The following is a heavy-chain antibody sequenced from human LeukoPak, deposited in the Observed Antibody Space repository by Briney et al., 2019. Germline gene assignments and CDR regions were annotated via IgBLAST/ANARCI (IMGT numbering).Heavy chain of an antibody. D-gene: IGHD4-17*01. CDR3: ARAYGDYTYWYFDL. V-gene: IGHV4-59*12. Sequence: KSSETLSLTCTVSGGSISSYYWSWIRQPPGKGLEWIGYIYYSGSTNYNPSLKSRVTISVDTSKNQFSLMLSSVTAADTAVYYCARAYGDYTYWYFDLWGRGTLVTVSS. J-gene: IGHJ2*01. CDR1: GGSISSYY. CDR2: IYYSGST.